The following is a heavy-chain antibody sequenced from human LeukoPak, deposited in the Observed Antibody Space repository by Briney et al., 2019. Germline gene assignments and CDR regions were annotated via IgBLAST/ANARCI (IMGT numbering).Heavy chain of an antibody. J-gene: IGHJ4*02. CDR2: INHSGST. CDR1: GGSFSGYY. D-gene: IGHD5-24*01. CDR3: ARHRDGYNSLQDFDY. V-gene: IGHV4-34*01. Sequence: SETLSLTCAVYGGSFSGYYWSWIRQPPGKGLEWIGEINHSGSTYYNPPLKSRVTISVDTSKNQFSLKLSSVTAADTAVYYCARHRDGYNSLQDFDYWGQGTLVTVSS.